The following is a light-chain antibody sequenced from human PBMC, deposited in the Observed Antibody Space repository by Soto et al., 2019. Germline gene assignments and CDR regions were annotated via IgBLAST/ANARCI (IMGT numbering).Light chain of an antibody. Sequence: DIQMTQSPSTLSASVGDRVTITCRASQSISSWLAWYQQKPGKAPKLLIYDASSLESGVPSRFSGSGSGTEFTLTISSLQPDDFATYYCQQSYSTPPGFTFGPGTKVDIK. CDR1: QSISSW. CDR2: DAS. J-gene: IGKJ3*01. CDR3: QQSYSTPPGFT. V-gene: IGKV1-5*01.